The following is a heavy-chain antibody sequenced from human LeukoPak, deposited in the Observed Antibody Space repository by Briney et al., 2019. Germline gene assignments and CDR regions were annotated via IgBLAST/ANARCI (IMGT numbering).Heavy chain of an antibody. Sequence: PGRSLRLSCAASGFTFDDYAMHWVRQAPGKGLEWVSAISGSGGSTYYADSVKGRFTISRDNSKNTLYLQMNSLRAEDTAVYYCARRGILTGPLDYWGQGTLVTVSS. J-gene: IGHJ4*02. CDR1: GFTFDDYA. V-gene: IGHV3-23*01. CDR3: ARRGILTGPLDY. D-gene: IGHD3-9*01. CDR2: ISGSGGST.